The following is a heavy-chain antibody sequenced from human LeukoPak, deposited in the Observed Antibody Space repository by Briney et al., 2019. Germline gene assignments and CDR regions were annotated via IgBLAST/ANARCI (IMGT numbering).Heavy chain of an antibody. CDR1: GGSISSGGYS. J-gene: IGHJ6*02. V-gene: IGHV4-30-2*01. Sequence: SETLSLTCAVSGGSISSGGYSWSWIRQPPGRGLEWNGYIYHSGSTYYNPSLKSRVTISVDRSKNQFSLKLSSVTAADTAVYYCAISSPNYYYYGMDVWGQGTTVTVSS. CDR2: IYHSGST. CDR3: AISSPNYYYYGMDV. D-gene: IGHD2-2*01.